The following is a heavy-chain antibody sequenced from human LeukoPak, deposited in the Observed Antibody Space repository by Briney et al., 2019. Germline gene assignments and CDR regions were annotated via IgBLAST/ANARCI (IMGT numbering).Heavy chain of an antibody. CDR3: AKDRRDTAMVSPPRFDY. CDR2: ISGSGGST. D-gene: IGHD5-18*01. CDR1: GSTFSSYA. Sequence: GGSLRLSCAASGSTFSSYAMSWVRQAPGKGLEWVSAISGSGGSTYYADSVKGRFTISRDNSKNTLYLQMNSLRAEDTAVYYCAKDRRDTAMVSPPRFDYWGQGTLVTVSS. J-gene: IGHJ4*02. V-gene: IGHV3-23*01.